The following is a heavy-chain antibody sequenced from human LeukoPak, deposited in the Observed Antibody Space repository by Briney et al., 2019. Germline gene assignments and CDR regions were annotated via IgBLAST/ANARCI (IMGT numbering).Heavy chain of an antibody. J-gene: IGHJ4*02. Sequence: GGSLRLSCAASGFTFSSYAMSWVRQAPGKGLEWVSAISGSGGSTYYADSVKGRFTISRDNSKNTLYLQMNSLRAEDTAVYYCAQSLAGFWSGYPDWGQGTLVTVSS. D-gene: IGHD3-3*01. V-gene: IGHV3-23*01. CDR2: ISGSGGST. CDR1: GFTFSSYA. CDR3: AQSLAGFWSGYPD.